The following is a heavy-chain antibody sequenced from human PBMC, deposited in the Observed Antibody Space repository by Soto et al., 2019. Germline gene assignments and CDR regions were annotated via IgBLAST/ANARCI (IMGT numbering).Heavy chain of an antibody. CDR1: GGSISSYY. D-gene: IGHD3-3*01. CDR3: ARDRRTYYDFWSGSARYYYYGMDV. CDR2: IYYSGST. V-gene: IGHV4-59*01. J-gene: IGHJ6*02. Sequence: ETLSLTCTVSGGSISSYYWSWIRQPPGKGLEWIGYIYYSGSTNYNPSLKSRVTISVDTSKNQFSLKLSSVTAADTAVYYCARDRRTYYDFWSGSARYYYYGMDVWGQGTTVTVSS.